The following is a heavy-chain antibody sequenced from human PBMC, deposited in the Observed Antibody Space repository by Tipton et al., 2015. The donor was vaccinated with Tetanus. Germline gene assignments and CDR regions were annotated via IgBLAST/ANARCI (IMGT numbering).Heavy chain of an antibody. CDR1: GYTLTSYH. D-gene: IGHD2-15*01. CDR2: INPIGGST. V-gene: IGHV1-46*01. Sequence: QSGAEVKKPGASVKVSCKASGYTLTSYHMHWVRQAPGQGLEWMGIINPIGGSTSYAQKFQGRITMTGDTSTSTVYMDLNSLRSEDTAVYYCARVQTATYSFHYYGVDVWGQGTTVTVSS. CDR3: ARVQTATYSFHYYGVDV. J-gene: IGHJ6*02.